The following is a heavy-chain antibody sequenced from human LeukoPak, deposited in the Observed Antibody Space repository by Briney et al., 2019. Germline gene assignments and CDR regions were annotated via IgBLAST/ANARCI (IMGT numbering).Heavy chain of an antibody. CDR2: INPNSGGT. V-gene: IGHV1-2*02. J-gene: IGHJ4*02. Sequence: ASVKVSCKASGYTFTGYYMHWVRQAPGQGLEWVGWINPNSGGTNSAQKFQGRVTMTRDTSISTAYMELSRLRSDDTAVYYCARGGEGLRYFDWLLHSHFDYWGQGTLVTVSS. CDR1: GYTFTGYY. CDR3: ARGGEGLRYFDWLLHSHFDY. D-gene: IGHD3-9*01.